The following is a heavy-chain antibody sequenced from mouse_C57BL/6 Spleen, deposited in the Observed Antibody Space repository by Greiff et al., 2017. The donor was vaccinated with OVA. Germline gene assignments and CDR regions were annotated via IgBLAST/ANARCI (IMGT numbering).Heavy chain of an antibody. CDR3: ASVRLRDDFDY. CDR1: GFNIKDYY. V-gene: IGHV14-2*01. CDR2: IDPEDGET. J-gene: IGHJ2*01. D-gene: IGHD2-4*01. Sequence: VHVKQSGAELVKPGASVKLSCTASGFNIKDYYMHWVKQRTEQGLEWIGRIDPEDGETKYAPKFQGKATITADTSSNTAYLQLSSLTSEDTAVYYCASVRLRDDFDYWGQGTTLTVSS.